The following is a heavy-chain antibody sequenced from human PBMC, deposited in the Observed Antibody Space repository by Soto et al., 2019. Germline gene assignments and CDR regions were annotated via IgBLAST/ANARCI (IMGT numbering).Heavy chain of an antibody. CDR3: ARERGSGWTFDY. CDR1: GFTFSTYA. V-gene: IGHV3-23*01. J-gene: IGHJ4*02. Sequence: PGGSLRLSCAASGFTFSTYAMAWVRQAPGKGLEWVSGVSGSGGSIYYADSVKGRFTISRDNSKNTLYLQMNSLRAEDTAVYYCARERGSGWTFDYWGQGTLVTVSS. D-gene: IGHD6-19*01. CDR2: VSGSGGSI.